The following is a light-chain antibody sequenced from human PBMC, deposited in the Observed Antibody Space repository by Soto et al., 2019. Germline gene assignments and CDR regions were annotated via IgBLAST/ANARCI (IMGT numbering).Light chain of an antibody. CDR2: LGF. CDR3: MQAQQAPT. V-gene: IGKV2-28*01. J-gene: IGKJ1*01. CDR1: QSVLHPNGHTY. Sequence: EIVMTQSPPSLSVIPGEPASLSCRSSQSVLHPNGHTYLDWYLQKPGQSPQLLIYLGFYRASGVSDRVSGSGTGKDFTLKISRVEAEDVGVYYCMQAQQAPTFGQGTKLEI.